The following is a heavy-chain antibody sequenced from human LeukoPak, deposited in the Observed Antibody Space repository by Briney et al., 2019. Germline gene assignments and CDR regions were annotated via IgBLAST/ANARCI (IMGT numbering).Heavy chain of an antibody. CDR1: GYTFTSYG. CDR3: ARGEHSSGWYYFDY. Sequence: VASVKVSCKASGYTFTSYGISWVRQAPGQGLEWMGWISAYNGNTNYAQKLQGRVTMTTDTSTSTAYMELRSLRSDDTAVYYCARGEHSSGWYYFDYWGQGTLVTVSS. J-gene: IGHJ4*02. CDR2: ISAYNGNT. D-gene: IGHD6-19*01. V-gene: IGHV1-18*01.